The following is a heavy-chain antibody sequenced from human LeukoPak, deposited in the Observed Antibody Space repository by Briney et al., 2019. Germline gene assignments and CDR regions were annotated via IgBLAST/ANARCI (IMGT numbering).Heavy chain of an antibody. D-gene: IGHD4-11*01. V-gene: IGHV4-34*01. CDR3: ARVPVTYYFYYMDV. CDR2: IDHSGST. J-gene: IGHJ6*03. Sequence: SETLSLTCAVYGGSFSGYYWSWIRQPPGKGLEWIGEIDHSGSTNCNPSLKSRVTISIDTSKNQFSLKVSSVTAADTAVYYCARVPVTYYFYYMDVWGKGTTVTVSS. CDR1: GGSFSGYY.